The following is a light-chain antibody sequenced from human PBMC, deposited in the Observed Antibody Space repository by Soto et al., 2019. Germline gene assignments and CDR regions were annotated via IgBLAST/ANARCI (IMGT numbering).Light chain of an antibody. V-gene: IGKV1-39*01. J-gene: IGKJ1*01. CDR2: GAS. CDR3: QQSYTTPRT. CDR1: QSIDIY. Sequence: DIQMTQSPSSLSASVGDRVTITCRASQSIDIYLNWYQQRPRKAPKLLIYGASSLQSGAPSRFIGSGSGTDFPLTISSLQPEDFAIYYCQQSYTTPRTFGQGTKVEIK.